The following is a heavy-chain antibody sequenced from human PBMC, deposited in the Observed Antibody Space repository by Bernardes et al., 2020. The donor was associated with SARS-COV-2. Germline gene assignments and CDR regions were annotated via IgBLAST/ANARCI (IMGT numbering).Heavy chain of an antibody. J-gene: IGHJ5*02. CDR2: IYYSGST. CDR3: ARQITMVRENWFDP. D-gene: IGHD3-10*01. Sequence: TGSLTCTVSGGSISSSSYYWGWIRQPPGTGLEWIGSIYYSGSTYYNPSLKSRVTISVDTSKNQFSLKLSSVTAADTAVYYCARQITMVRENWFDPWGQGTLVTVSS. V-gene: IGHV4-39*01. CDR1: GGSISSSSYY.